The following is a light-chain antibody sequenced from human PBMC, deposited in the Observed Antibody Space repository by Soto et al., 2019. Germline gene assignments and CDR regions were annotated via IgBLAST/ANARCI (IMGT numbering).Light chain of an antibody. V-gene: IGLV2-14*01. J-gene: IGLJ3*02. CDR2: EVS. CDR3: SSYSSVTTLWV. Sequence: QSALTQPASVSGSPGQSITISCTGTSSDVGGYNYVSWYQQHPGKVPKLIIYEVSNRPSGVSNRFSGSKSGNTASLTVSGLQAEDEADYYCSSYSSVTTLWVFGGGTKVTVL. CDR1: SSDVGGYNY.